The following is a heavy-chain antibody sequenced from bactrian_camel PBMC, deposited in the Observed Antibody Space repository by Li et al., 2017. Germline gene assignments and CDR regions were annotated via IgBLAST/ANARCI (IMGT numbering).Heavy chain of an antibody. J-gene: IGHJ4*01. CDR3: AADLLLMRPLDPSEYQY. V-gene: IGHV3S40*01. Sequence: VQLVESGGGSVQAGGSVTLSCVASGFTESGNYVAWIRQAPGKGREGVASIYTGTDRTYYADSVKGRFAIWQDNAKNTVYLQINYLRPEDTAMYYCAADLLLMRPLDPSEYQYWGQGTQVTVS. D-gene: IGHD1*01. CDR1: GFTESGNY. CDR2: IYTGTDRT.